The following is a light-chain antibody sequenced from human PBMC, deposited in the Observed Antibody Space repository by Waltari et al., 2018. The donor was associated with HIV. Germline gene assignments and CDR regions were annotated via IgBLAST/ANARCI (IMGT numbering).Light chain of an antibody. Sequence: QLVLTQSPSASASLGASVKPTCILRSGLITYAIAWHLPQPEKGPRYWMKINSDGSHSKGDGVPDRFSGSTSGAERYLTISSLQSEDEADYYCQTWATGIVVFGRGTKLTVL. CDR1: SGLITYA. CDR3: QTWATGIVV. V-gene: IGLV4-69*01. J-gene: IGLJ2*01. CDR2: INSDGSH.